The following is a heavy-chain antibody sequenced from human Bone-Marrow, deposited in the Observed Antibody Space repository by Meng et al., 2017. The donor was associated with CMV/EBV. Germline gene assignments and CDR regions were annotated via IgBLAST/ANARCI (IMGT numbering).Heavy chain of an antibody. V-gene: IGHV3-30*02. CDR3: AREGCSSTSCQTLPYY. D-gene: IGHD2-2*01. Sequence: GESLKISCAASGFTSSSYGMHWVRQAPGKGLEWVAFIRYDGSNKYYADSVKGRFTISRDNSKNTLYLQMNSLRAEDTAMYYCAREGCSSTSCQTLPYYWDQATLATVSS. CDR1: GFTSSSYG. J-gene: IGHJ4*02. CDR2: IRYDGSNK.